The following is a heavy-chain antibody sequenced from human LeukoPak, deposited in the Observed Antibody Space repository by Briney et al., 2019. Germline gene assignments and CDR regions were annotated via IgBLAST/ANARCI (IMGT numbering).Heavy chain of an antibody. D-gene: IGHD3-10*01. CDR3: ASGGSGSYYPFDYYYYMDV. CDR2: MNPHSGNT. Sequence: ASVKVSCKASGYTFTNLDINWVRQATGQGPEWMGWMNPHSGNTGYAQKFQGRVTMTRDTSISTAYMEVSSLTSEDTAVYYCASGGSGSYYPFDYYYYMDVWGKGTTVTISS. CDR1: GYTFTNLD. V-gene: IGHV1-8*01. J-gene: IGHJ6*03.